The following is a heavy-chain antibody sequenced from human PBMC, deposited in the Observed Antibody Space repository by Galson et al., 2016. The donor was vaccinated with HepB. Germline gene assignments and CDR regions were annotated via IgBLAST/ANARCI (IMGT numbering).Heavy chain of an antibody. CDR1: GGSIRCYS. D-gene: IGHD2-2*01. CDR2: VYTSGNT. CDR3: ARPLIGTRGAFDI. J-gene: IGHJ3*02. Sequence: ATLSLSCTVSGGSIRCYSWSWLRQPAGKGLEWIGRVYTSGNTNYNPSLKSRVSMSGDTSKNQFYLKLYSVTAADTAVYYGARPLIGTRGAFDIWGQGTMVTVSS. V-gene: IGHV4-4*07.